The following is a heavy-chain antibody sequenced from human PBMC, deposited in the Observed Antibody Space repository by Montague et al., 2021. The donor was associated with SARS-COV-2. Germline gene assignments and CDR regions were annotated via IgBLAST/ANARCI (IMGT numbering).Heavy chain of an antibody. CDR3: ARGQPPRITFGGIISYGLDA. V-gene: IGHV4-34*01. J-gene: IGHJ6*02. D-gene: IGHD3-16*02. CDR1: GGSFSGYY. Sequence: SETLSLTCAVYGGSFSGYYWTWIRRPPGKGLEWIGEINHSGSTNYNPSLKSRVTISVDTSKNQFSLKLRSVTAADTAVYYCARGQPPRITFGGIISYGLDAWGQGTTVTVSS. CDR2: INHSGST.